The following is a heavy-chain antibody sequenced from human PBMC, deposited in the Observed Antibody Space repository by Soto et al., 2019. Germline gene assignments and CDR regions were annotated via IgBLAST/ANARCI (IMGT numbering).Heavy chain of an antibody. J-gene: IGHJ5*02. V-gene: IGHV4-31*03. CDR3: ATGHRVPHYYGSGSYYNRHNWFDP. CDR1: GGSISSGGYY. CDR2: IYYSGST. Sequence: SETLSLTCTVSGGSISSGGYYWSWIRQHPGKGLEWIGYIYYSGSTYYNPSLKSRVTISVDTSKNQFSLKLSSVTAADTAVYYCATGHRVPHYYGSGSYYNRHNWFDPSGQGTLVTVSS. D-gene: IGHD3-10*01.